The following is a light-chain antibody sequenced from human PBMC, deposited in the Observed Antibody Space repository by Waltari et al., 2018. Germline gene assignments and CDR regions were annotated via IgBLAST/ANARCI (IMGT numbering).Light chain of an antibody. V-gene: IGLV2-14*03. Sequence: QSVVTQPASVSGSPGQSISISCTGTSHDIGSNDSFSLYQQHPGRAPQLVIYDVSVRPSGVSIRFSGSKSGNTASLTISGLQAEDEALYYCSSYTLTNPVVFGGGTKLTVL. J-gene: IGLJ2*01. CDR3: SSYTLTNPVV. CDR1: SHDIGSNDS. CDR2: DVS.